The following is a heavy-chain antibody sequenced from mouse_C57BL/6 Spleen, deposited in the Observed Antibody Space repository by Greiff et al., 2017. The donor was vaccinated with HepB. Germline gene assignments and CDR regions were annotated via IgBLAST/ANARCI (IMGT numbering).Heavy chain of an antibody. CDR3: TKKGYPSTVVADWYFDV. CDR1: GYAFSSYW. V-gene: IGHV1-80*01. Sequence: QVQLQQSGAELVKPGASVKISCKASGYAFSSYWMNWVKQRPGKGLEWIGQIYPGDGDTNYNGKFKGKATLTADKSSSTAYMQLSSLTSEDSAVYFCTKKGYPSTVVADWYFDVWGTGTTVTVSS. D-gene: IGHD1-1*01. CDR2: IYPGDGDT. J-gene: IGHJ1*03.